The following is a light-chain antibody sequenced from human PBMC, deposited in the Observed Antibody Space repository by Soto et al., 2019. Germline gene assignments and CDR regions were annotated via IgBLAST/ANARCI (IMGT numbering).Light chain of an antibody. Sequence: QPVLTQPPSVSGAPGLRVTITCTGSSSNIGAGYDVHWYQQLPGTVPKLLIYGNSNRPSGVPDRFSGSKSGTSASLAITGLQAEDEADYYCQSYDSSLSGSVVFGGGTKVTVL. CDR3: QSYDSSLSGSVV. J-gene: IGLJ2*01. V-gene: IGLV1-40*01. CDR1: SSNIGAGYD. CDR2: GNS.